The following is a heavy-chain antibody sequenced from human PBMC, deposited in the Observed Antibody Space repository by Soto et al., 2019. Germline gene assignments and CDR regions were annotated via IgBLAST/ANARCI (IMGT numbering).Heavy chain of an antibody. CDR1: GFTFRNLA. CDR3: AKDGEESVNEPIPGDC. V-gene: IGHV3-23*01. D-gene: IGHD1-1*01. Sequence: EVQLLESGGDLVQPGGSLSFSCAASGFTFRNLAMTWVGRAPGKGLDWVSGISGGGRMPYYAHSLKGYSTISRDNSKNTLYLQMNTLRAEDTAVYYCAKDGEESVNEPIPGDCWGQGTVVTVSS. J-gene: IGHJ4*02. CDR2: ISGGGRMP.